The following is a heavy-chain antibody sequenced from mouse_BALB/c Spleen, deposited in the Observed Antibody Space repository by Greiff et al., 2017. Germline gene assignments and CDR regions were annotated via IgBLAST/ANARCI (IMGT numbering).Heavy chain of an antibody. J-gene: IGHJ4*01. V-gene: IGHV3-2*02. CDR2: ISYSGST. Sequence: EVQLQESGPGLVKPSQSLSLTCTVTGYSITSDYAWNWIRQFPGNKLEWMGYISYSGSTSYNPSLKSRISITRDTSKNQFFLQLNSVTTEDTATYYCARSEIYYGSSYCAMDYWGQGTSVTVSS. D-gene: IGHD1-1*01. CDR1: GYSITSDYA. CDR3: ARSEIYYGSSYCAMDY.